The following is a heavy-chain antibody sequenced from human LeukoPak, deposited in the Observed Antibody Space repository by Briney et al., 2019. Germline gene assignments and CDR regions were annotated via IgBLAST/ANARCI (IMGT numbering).Heavy chain of an antibody. D-gene: IGHD5-18*01. Sequence: PSETLSLTCTVSSGSISTSNYYWGWIRQPPGKGLEWIGSIFHSGSTYYNPSLKSRVTISIDTSKNQFFLKLSSVTAADTAVYYCARISGYSYGYLYYFDYWGQGTLVTVSS. CDR1: SGSISTSNYY. CDR2: IFHSGST. V-gene: IGHV4-39*07. CDR3: ARISGYSYGYLYYFDY. J-gene: IGHJ4*02.